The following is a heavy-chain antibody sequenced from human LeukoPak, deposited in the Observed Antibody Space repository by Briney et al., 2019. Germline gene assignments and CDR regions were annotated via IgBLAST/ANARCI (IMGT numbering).Heavy chain of an antibody. CDR1: GYSFTIYW. Sequence: GESLKISCKGSGYSFTIYWICWVRQMPGKGLEWMGIIYPGDSDTRYSPSFQGQVTISADKSISSAYLQWSRLKASDTAMYYCAGRLQVSGTMDYWGQGTLVTVSS. V-gene: IGHV5-51*01. CDR3: AGRLQVSGTMDY. CDR2: IYPGDSDT. J-gene: IGHJ4*02. D-gene: IGHD6-13*01.